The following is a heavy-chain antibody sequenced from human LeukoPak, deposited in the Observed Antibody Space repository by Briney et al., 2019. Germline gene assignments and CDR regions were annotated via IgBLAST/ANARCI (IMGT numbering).Heavy chain of an antibody. V-gene: IGHV4-30-4*01. Sequence: PSQTLSLTCTVSGGSISSGDYYWSWIRQPPGKGLEWIGYIYYSGSTYYNPSLKSRVTISVDTSKNQFSLKLSSVTAADTAVYYCARESPHRNDAFDIWGQGTMVTVSS. CDR2: IYYSGST. J-gene: IGHJ3*02. CDR3: ARESPHRNDAFDI. CDR1: GGSISSGDYY. D-gene: IGHD1-14*01.